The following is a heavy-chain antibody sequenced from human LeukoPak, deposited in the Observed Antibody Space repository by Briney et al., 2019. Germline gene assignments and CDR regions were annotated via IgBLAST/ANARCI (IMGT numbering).Heavy chain of an antibody. CDR1: GYTFGTHW. CDR2: INPSGDFR. J-gene: IGHJ5*02. D-gene: IGHD1-26*01. CDR3: ARDYSGEWEQLTGWWFDP. V-gene: IGHV1-46*01. Sequence: ASVKVSCKASGYTFGTHWMHWVRQAPGQELEWMAIINPSGDFRSYAQKFQGRLTVTRDMSTRTVYMELSDLRPEDTAVYYCARDYSGEWEQLTGWWFDPWGQGTLVIVSS.